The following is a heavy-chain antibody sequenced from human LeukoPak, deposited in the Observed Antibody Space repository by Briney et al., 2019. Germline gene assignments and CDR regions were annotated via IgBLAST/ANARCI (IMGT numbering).Heavy chain of an antibody. CDR2: IRSKAYGGTT. CDR1: GFTLGDYA. V-gene: IGHV3-49*04. D-gene: IGHD3-3*01. CDR3: TRCLPYYDFWSGYFPYYYYYYYMDV. J-gene: IGHJ6*03. Sequence: GGSLRLSCTASGFTLGDYAMSWVRQAPGKGLEWVGFIRSKAYGGTTEYAASVKGRFTISRDDSKSIAYLQMNSLKTEDTAVYYCTRCLPYYDFWSGYFPYYYYYYYMDVWGKGTTVTVSS.